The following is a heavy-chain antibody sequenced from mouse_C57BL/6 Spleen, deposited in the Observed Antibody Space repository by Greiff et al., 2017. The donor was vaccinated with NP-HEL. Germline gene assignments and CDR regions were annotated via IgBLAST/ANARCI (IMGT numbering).Heavy chain of an antibody. CDR1: GYTFTSYW. V-gene: IGHV1-55*01. CDR3: AYHYGSSLMDY. J-gene: IGHJ4*01. CDR2: IYPGSGST. Sequence: VQLQESGAELVKPGASVKMSCKASGYTFTSYWITWVKQRPGQGLEWIGDIYPGSGSTNYNEKFKSKATLTVDTSSSTAYMQLSSLTSEDSAVYYCAYHYGSSLMDYWGQGTSVTVSS. D-gene: IGHD1-1*01.